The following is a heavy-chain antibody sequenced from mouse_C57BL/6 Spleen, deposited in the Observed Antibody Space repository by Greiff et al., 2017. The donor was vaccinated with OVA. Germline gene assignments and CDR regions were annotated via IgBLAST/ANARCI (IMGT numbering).Heavy chain of an antibody. D-gene: IGHD1-1*01. CDR2: ILPGSGST. J-gene: IGHJ1*03. V-gene: IGHV1-9*01. CDR3: ARRIYYYGSSYWYCDV. CDR1: GYTFTGYW. Sequence: QVQLQQSGAELMKPGASVKLSCKATGYTFTGYWIEWVKQRPGHGLEWIGEILPGSGSTNYNEKFKGKATFTADTSSNTAYMQLSSLTTEDSAIYYCARRIYYYGSSYWYCDVWGTGTTVTVSS.